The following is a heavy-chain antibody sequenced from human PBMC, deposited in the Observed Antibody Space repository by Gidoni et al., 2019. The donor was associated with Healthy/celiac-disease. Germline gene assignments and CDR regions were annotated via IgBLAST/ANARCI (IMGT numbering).Heavy chain of an antibody. CDR2: ISWNSGSI. D-gene: IGHD1-26*01. CDR3: AKTASGSYYYYYYMDV. J-gene: IGHJ6*03. Sequence: EVQLVESGGGLVQPGRSLRLSCAASGFTFDDYAMHWVRQAPGKGLEWVSGISWNSGSIGYADSVKGRFTISRDNAKNSLYLQMNSLRAEDTALYYCAKTASGSYYYYYYMDVWGKGTTVTVSS. V-gene: IGHV3-9*01. CDR1: GFTFDDYA.